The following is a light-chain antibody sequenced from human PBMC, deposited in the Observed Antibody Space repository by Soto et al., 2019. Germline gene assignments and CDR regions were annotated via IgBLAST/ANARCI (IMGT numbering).Light chain of an antibody. Sequence: NFMLTQPHSVSESPGQTVTISCTRSSGSIANNYVQWYQQRPRSAPTNVIYENKLRPSGGPGRFSGSTDASSNSASLTISVLQTEDDADYYSQYDDADFFIFGGGTKLTVL. CDR1: SGSIANNY. CDR2: ENK. CDR3: QYDDADFFI. V-gene: IGLV6-57*04. J-gene: IGLJ2*01.